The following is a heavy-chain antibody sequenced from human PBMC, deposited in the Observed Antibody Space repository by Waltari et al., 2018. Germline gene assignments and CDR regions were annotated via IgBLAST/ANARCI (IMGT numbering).Heavy chain of an antibody. Sequence: QVQLVESGGGVVQPGGPLRRSCAASGLTPRSNGMHWVRQAPGKGLEWLTFILADGSRKFYAESVKGRFTISRDESKNTLQLQMNSLRAEDTALYYCAKDLDSTWSFDSWGQGTLVIVSS. CDR1: GLTPRSNG. J-gene: IGHJ4*02. CDR3: AKDLDSTWSFDS. CDR2: ILADGSRK. V-gene: IGHV3-30*02. D-gene: IGHD3-3*01.